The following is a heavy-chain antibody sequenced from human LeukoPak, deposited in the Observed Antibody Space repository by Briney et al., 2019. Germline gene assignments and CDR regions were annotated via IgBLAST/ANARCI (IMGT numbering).Heavy chain of an antibody. J-gene: IGHJ6*03. D-gene: IGHD1-1*01. CDR1: GYTLTSYY. CDR3: ASHPTHQLMDV. CDR2: INPSGGST. Sequence: ASVKVSCKASGYTLTSYYMHWVRQAPGQGLEWMGIINPSGGSTSYAQKFQGRVTMTRDTSTSTVYMELSSLRSEDTAVYYCASHPTHQLMDVWGKGTTVTVSS. V-gene: IGHV1-46*03.